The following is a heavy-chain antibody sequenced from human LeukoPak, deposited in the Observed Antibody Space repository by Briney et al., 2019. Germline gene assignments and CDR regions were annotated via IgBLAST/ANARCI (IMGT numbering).Heavy chain of an antibody. CDR3: ARIAVAGSADY. V-gene: IGHV3-30*03. J-gene: IGHJ4*02. CDR1: GFSFGRYS. CDR2: ISYDGSNK. D-gene: IGHD6-19*01. Sequence: PGRSLRLSCAASGFSFGRYSMHWVRQAPGKGLEWVAVISYDGSNKYYADSVKGRFTISRDNSKNTLYLQMNSLRAEDTAVYYCARIAVAGSADYWGQGTLVTVSS.